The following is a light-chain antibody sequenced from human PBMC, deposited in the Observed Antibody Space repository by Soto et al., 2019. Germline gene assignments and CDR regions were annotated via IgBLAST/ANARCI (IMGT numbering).Light chain of an antibody. CDR3: RQRQCLPPIT. V-gene: IGKV3-11*01. Sequence: VLTQSPATLSLSTGERATLSCRASLNVNSYLTWYQQKPGQAPRLVSYDASDRASGIPARFSGSGSGTDFTLTISSLVPADDVVCYCRQRQCLPPITFGDGTRLDI. CDR2: DAS. J-gene: IGKJ5*01. CDR1: LNVNSY.